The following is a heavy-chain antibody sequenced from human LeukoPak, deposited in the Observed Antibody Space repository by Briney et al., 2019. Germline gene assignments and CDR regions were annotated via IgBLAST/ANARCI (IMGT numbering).Heavy chain of an antibody. D-gene: IGHD3-22*01. CDR1: GGSFSGYY. V-gene: IGHV4-34*01. CDR3: ARGGSSGYYYVPTYYYYGMDV. J-gene: IGHJ6*02. Sequence: SETLSLTCAVYGGSFSGYYWSWIRQPPGNGLEWIGEINHSGSTNYNPSLKSRVTISVDTSKNQFSLKLSSVTAADTAVYYCARGGSSGYYYVPTYYYYGMDVWGQGTTVTVSS. CDR2: INHSGST.